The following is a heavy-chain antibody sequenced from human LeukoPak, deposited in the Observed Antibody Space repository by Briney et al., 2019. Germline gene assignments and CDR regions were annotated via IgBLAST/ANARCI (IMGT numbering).Heavy chain of an antibody. V-gene: IGHV4-4*07. D-gene: IGHD2-15*01. Sequence: SETLSLTCTVSGGSISSYYGSGIRQPAGRGLEWFGRIYTSGSTNYNPSLKSRVTMSVDTSKNQFSLKLNSVTAADTAVYYCARDVCSGGSCYYFDYWGQGTLVTVSS. J-gene: IGHJ4*02. CDR2: IYTSGST. CDR3: ARDVCSGGSCYYFDY. CDR1: GGSISSYY.